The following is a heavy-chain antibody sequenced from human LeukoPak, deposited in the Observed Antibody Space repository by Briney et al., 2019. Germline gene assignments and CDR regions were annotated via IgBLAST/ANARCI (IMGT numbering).Heavy chain of an antibody. CDR3: ARGHNSGYSNSLDP. J-gene: IGHJ5*02. D-gene: IGHD3-22*01. CDR2: INSNSGGT. CDR1: GYTFTDYY. V-gene: IGHV1-2*02. Sequence: ASVQVSCKASGYTFTDYYIHWVRQAPGRGLESMGWINSNSGGTNYAQKFQGRVTMTRDTSINTAYMELSSLTSDDTAVYYCARGHNSGYSNSLDPWGQGPLVTVSS.